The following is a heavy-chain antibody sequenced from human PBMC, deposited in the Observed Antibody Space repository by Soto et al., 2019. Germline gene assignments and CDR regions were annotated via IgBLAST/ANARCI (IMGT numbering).Heavy chain of an antibody. CDR2: TYYRSKWYN. Sequence: PSQTLSLTCAISGDSVSSGSVTWNCIRQSPSRGLEWLGRTYYRSKWYNDYAESVKSRITINPDTSKNQFSLHLNSVTPEDTAVYYCVRLIGNSWLDFWGQGTLVTVSS. J-gene: IGHJ5*01. V-gene: IGHV6-1*01. CDR3: VRLIGNSWLDF. D-gene: IGHD1-26*01. CDR1: GDSVSSGSVT.